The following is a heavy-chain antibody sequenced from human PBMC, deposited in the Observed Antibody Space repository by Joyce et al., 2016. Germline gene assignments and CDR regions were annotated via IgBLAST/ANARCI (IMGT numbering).Heavy chain of an antibody. J-gene: IGHJ3*01. V-gene: IGHV3-7*04. CDR3: ARNRGFFALDF. Sequence: EVQLVESGGGLVQPGTSLRLSCAASGFTFTNHWMDWVRQAPGKGLEWVANINQDGSGDYYGGSVKGRLTISRDNAKNSVSLQMNSLRGEDTAVYYCARNRGFFALDFWGQGTMVTVS. D-gene: IGHD5-12*01. CDR2: INQDGSGD. CDR1: GFTFTNHW.